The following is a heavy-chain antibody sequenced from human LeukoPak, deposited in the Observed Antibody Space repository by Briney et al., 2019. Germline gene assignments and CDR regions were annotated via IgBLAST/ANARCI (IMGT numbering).Heavy chain of an antibody. CDR3: ARRRYSSSWYFDY. D-gene: IGHD6-13*01. J-gene: IGHJ4*02. Sequence: GGSLRLSCAASGFTFSNYALSWVRQTPGKGLEWVSGISGSGGGTYYEDSVRGRFTISRDNSKHTLYLQMNSLRAEDSAVYYCARRRYSSSWYFDYWGQGTLVTVSS. CDR2: ISGSGGGT. V-gene: IGHV3-23*01. CDR1: GFTFSNYA.